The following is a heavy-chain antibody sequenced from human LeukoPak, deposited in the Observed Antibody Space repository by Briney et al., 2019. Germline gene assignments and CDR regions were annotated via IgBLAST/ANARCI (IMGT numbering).Heavy chain of an antibody. CDR1: GFSFSSYG. CDR2: IQSDESFD. D-gene: IGHD3-16*01. J-gene: IGHJ4*02. Sequence: GGSLRLSCAASGFSFSSYGMHWVRQAPGKGPEWVAFIQSDESFDTYADSVKGRFTISRDNSKNTLYLQMNSLRVEDTALYYCAKEDAPLGGRPVYWGQGTLVTVSS. CDR3: AKEDAPLGGRPVY. V-gene: IGHV3-30*02.